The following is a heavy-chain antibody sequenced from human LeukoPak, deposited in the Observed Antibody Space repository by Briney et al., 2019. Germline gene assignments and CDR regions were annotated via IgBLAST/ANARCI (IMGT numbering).Heavy chain of an antibody. D-gene: IGHD2-2*01. CDR3: ARSPATSWSNFDY. J-gene: IGHJ4*02. V-gene: IGHV4-34*01. CDR2: IHHSGST. Sequence: SETLSLTCAVYVESFSDHYWTWIRQPPGKGLEWIGEIHHSGSTSYRLSLKSRVTISVDRSKNQFSLKLTSVTAADTAVYYCARSPATSWSNFDYWGQGTLVTVSS. CDR1: VESFSDHY.